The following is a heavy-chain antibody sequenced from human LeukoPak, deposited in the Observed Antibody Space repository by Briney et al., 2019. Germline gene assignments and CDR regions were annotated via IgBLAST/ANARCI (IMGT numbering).Heavy chain of an antibody. D-gene: IGHD3-10*01. Sequence: GGSLRLSCAASGFIFSSYGMHWVRQAPGKGLEWVAFIRYDGSKKYYADSVKGRFTISRDNSKNTLYLQMNSLRAEDTAVYYCAKDLLWFGEPNWFDPWGQGTLVTVSS. CDR1: GFIFSSYG. J-gene: IGHJ5*02. CDR2: IRYDGSKK. V-gene: IGHV3-30*02. CDR3: AKDLLWFGEPNWFDP.